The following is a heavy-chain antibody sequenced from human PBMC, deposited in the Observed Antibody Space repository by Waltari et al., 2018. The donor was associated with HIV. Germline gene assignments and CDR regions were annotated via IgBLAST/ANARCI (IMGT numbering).Heavy chain of an antibody. CDR3: ARGWSSGWSPLGGY. Sequence: EVQLVESGGGLVQSGGSLRLACVVSGFTFSDYWMHWVRQVPGKGLVWVSRISGDGSSSSYADSVKGRFTISRDNGKKTVYLQLNNVIGDDTAIYYCARGWSSGWSPLGGYWGQGTLVTVSS. CDR2: ISGDGSSS. D-gene: IGHD6-19*01. CDR1: GFTFSDYW. J-gene: IGHJ4*01. V-gene: IGHV3-74*01.